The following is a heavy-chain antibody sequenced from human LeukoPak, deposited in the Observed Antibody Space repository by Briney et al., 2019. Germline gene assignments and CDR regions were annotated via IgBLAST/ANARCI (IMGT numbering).Heavy chain of an antibody. Sequence: SVKVSCKASGGTFSSYAISWVRQAPGQGLEWMGGIIPIFGTAIYAQKFQGRVTMTEDTSTDTAYMELSSLRSEDTAVYYCATGVYSSGWYQSFDYWGQGTLVTVSS. V-gene: IGHV1-69*06. J-gene: IGHJ4*02. D-gene: IGHD6-19*01. CDR2: IIPIFGTA. CDR1: GGTFSSYA. CDR3: ATGVYSSGWYQSFDY.